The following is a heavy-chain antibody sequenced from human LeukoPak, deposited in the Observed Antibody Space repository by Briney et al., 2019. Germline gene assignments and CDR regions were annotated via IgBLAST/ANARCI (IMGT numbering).Heavy chain of an antibody. J-gene: IGHJ4*02. CDR1: GLNFNSHT. CDR2: IKEDGSQK. CDR3: ARDSGWFRFDY. D-gene: IGHD6-13*01. Sequence: GGSLRLSCVASGLNFNSHTMKWVRQAPGKGLEWVANIKEDGSQKYYVDSVKGRFTISRDNAKNSLFLQTNSLRADDTAVYYCARDSGWFRFDYWGQGTLVTVSS. V-gene: IGHV3-7*03.